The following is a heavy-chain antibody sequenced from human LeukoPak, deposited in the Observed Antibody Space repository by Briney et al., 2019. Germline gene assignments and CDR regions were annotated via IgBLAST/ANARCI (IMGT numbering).Heavy chain of an antibody. Sequence: GGSLRLSCAASGFTFSSYAMHWVRQAQGKGLEWVAVISYDGSNKYYADSVKGRFTISRDNSKNTLYLQMNSLRAEDTAVYYCAREIVVGASDYWGQGTLVTVSS. CDR1: GFTFSSYA. J-gene: IGHJ4*02. V-gene: IGHV3-30-3*01. CDR2: ISYDGSNK. CDR3: AREIVVGASDY. D-gene: IGHD1-26*01.